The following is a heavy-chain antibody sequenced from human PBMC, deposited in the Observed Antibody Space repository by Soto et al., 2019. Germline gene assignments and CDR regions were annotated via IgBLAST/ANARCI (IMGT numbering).Heavy chain of an antibody. D-gene: IGHD6-13*01. J-gene: IGHJ4*02. CDR3: ARQFRGAAAWGAQIGRGEGYFDY. CDR2: IYYSGST. V-gene: IGHV4-39*01. CDR1: GGSISSSSYY. Sequence: PSETLSLTCTVSGGSISSSSYYWGWIRQPPGKGLEWIGSIYYSGSTYYNPSLKSRVTISVDTSKNQFSLKLSSVTAADTAVYYCARQFRGAAAWGAQIGRGEGYFDYWGQGTLVTVSS.